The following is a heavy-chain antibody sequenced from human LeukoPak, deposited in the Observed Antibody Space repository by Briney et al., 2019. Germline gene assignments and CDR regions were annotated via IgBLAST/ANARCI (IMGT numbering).Heavy chain of an antibody. D-gene: IGHD6-13*01. CDR1: GFTFDDYG. Sequence: GGSLRLSCAASGFTFDDYGMSWVRQAPGKGLEWVSDINWNGGSTGYAAPGKGRFPASRDNAKNSLYLQMNSLRAEDTALYYCARYLIAAAGTLDYWGQGTLVTVSS. J-gene: IGHJ4*02. CDR2: INWNGGST. CDR3: ARYLIAAAGTLDY. V-gene: IGHV3-20*04.